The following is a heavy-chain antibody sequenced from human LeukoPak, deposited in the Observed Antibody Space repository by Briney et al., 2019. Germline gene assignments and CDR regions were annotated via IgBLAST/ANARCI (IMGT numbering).Heavy chain of an antibody. CDR1: GFTFSSYT. J-gene: IGHJ4*02. V-gene: IGHV3-30-3*01. CDR3: AKDRAGTWYSSGWGVFDY. D-gene: IGHD6-19*01. Sequence: GGSLRLSCAASGFTFSSYTMHWVRQAPGKGLEWVAFISNDGSKKYYADSVKGRFTISRDNSKNTLFLQMNSLRAEDTAVYYCAKDRAGTWYSSGWGVFDYWGQGTLVTVSS. CDR2: ISNDGSKK.